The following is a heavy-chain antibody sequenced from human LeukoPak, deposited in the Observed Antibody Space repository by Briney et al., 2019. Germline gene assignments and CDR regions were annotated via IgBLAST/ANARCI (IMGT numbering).Heavy chain of an antibody. CDR1: GFTFSSYS. V-gene: IGHV3-21*01. D-gene: IGHD6-13*01. Sequence: PGGSLRLSCAASGFTFSSYSMNWVRQAPGKGLEWVSSISSSSSYIYYADSVKGRFTISRDNAKNSLYLQMNSLRAEDTAVYYCARDAPNAPRSIAAAGPWWGQGTLVTVSS. CDR2: ISSSSSYI. CDR3: ARDAPNAPRSIAAAGPW. J-gene: IGHJ4*02.